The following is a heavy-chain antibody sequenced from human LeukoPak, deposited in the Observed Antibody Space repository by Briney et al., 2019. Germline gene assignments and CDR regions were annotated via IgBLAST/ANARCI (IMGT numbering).Heavy chain of an antibody. Sequence: GASVKVSCKASGYTFTSYYMHWVRQAPGQGLEWMAIINPNSGSTSYAQKFQGRVTMTRDTSTSTVYVELSGLRSEDTAVYYCARDKNPEWLTVVGYYFDYWGQGTLVTVSS. CDR3: ARDKNPEWLTVVGYYFDY. CDR2: INPNSGST. D-gene: IGHD3-3*01. CDR1: GYTFTSYY. V-gene: IGHV1-46*01. J-gene: IGHJ4*02.